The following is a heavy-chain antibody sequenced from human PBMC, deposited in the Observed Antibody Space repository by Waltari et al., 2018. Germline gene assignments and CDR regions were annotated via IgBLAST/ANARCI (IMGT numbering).Heavy chain of an antibody. CDR3: ARERWYQLSVPYDY. V-gene: IGHV1-69*04. Sequence: QVQLVQSGAEVKKPGSSVKVSCKASGGTFSSYAISWVRQAPGQGLEWMGRVSPIVGTANYAQKFQGRVTITADKSTSTAYMERSSLRSEDTAVYYCARERWYQLSVPYDYWGQGTLVTVSS. J-gene: IGHJ4*02. CDR2: VSPIVGTA. CDR1: GGTFSSYA. D-gene: IGHD2-2*01.